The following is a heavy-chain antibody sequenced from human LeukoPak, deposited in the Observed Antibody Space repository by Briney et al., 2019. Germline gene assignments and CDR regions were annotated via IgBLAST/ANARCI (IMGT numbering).Heavy chain of an antibody. CDR2: TYYRSKWYN. V-gene: IGHV6-1*01. CDR1: GDSVSSSSAA. Sequence: SQTLSLTCAISGDSVSSSSAAWNWIRQSPSRVLEWLGRTYYRSKWYNDYAVSVRSRITANPDTSKNQFSLQLNSVTTDDTAVYYCAREDYGGKSGTYFDYWGQGTLVTVSS. J-gene: IGHJ4*02. D-gene: IGHD4-23*01. CDR3: AREDYGGKSGTYFDY.